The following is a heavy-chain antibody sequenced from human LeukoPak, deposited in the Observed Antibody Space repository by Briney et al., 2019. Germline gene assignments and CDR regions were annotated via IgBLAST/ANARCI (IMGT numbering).Heavy chain of an antibody. Sequence: PSETLSLACTVSGGSISSSSYFWGWVRQPPGKGLEWIGSIYYGGNSYYNPSLKSRVTISVDTSENQFSLRLSSVAAADTAVYYCASHDFWSGWYFDYWGQGTLVTVSS. D-gene: IGHD3-3*01. CDR3: ASHDFWSGWYFDY. CDR1: GGSISSSSYF. V-gene: IGHV4-39*01. CDR2: IYYGGNS. J-gene: IGHJ4*02.